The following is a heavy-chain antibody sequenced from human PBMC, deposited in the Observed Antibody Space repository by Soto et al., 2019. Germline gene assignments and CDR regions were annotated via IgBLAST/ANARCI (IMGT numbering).Heavy chain of an antibody. CDR1: GGTFSSYA. Sequence: GASVKVSCKASGGTFSSYAISWVRQAPGQGLEWMGGIIPIFGTANYAQKFQGRVTITADESTSTAYMELSSLRSEGTAVYYCARCDYDVWSGYYFGYYYGMDVGGQGTTVTVSS. J-gene: IGHJ6*02. D-gene: IGHD3-3*01. CDR2: IIPIFGTA. V-gene: IGHV1-69*13. CDR3: ARCDYDVWSGYYFGYYYGMDV.